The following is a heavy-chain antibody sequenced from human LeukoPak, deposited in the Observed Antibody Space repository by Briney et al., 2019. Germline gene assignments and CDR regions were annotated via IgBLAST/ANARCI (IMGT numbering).Heavy chain of an antibody. J-gene: IGHJ4*02. CDR3: ARAHDRGYYYGFDY. CDR2: IYSGGNT. CDR1: GFTVSNNY. D-gene: IGHD3-22*01. Sequence: PGGSLRLSCAASGFTVSNNYVSWVRQAPGKGLEWVSVIYSGGNTYYADSVKDRFTMSRDNPNNTLYLQMNSLRAEDTAVYYCARAHDRGYYYGFDYWGQGTLVTVSS. V-gene: IGHV3-66*01.